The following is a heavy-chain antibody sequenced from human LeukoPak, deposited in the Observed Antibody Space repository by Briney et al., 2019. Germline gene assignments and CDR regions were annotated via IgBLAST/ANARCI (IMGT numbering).Heavy chain of an antibody. Sequence: PSETLSLTCAVYGGSFSGYYWSWIRQPPGKGLEWIGEINHSGSTNYNPSLKSRVTISVDTSKNQFSLKLSSVTAADTAVYYCARGVTYYYDSSGYFDYWGQEPWSPSPQ. V-gene: IGHV4-34*01. CDR1: GGSFSGYY. CDR2: INHSGST. J-gene: IGHJ4*01. D-gene: IGHD3-22*01. CDR3: ARGVTYYYDSSGYFDY.